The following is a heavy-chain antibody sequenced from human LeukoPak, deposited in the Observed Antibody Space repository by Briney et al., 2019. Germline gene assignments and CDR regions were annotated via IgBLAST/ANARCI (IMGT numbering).Heavy chain of an antibody. J-gene: IGHJ1*01. D-gene: IGHD4-11*01. CDR3: ARDKAVTTELTQYFQH. Sequence: GASVKVSCKASGYTFSDFGITWVRQAPGQGVEWMGWIGAYNDNTNYPQKFQGRVTLTTDTSTSTAYMELRSLTSDDTALYYCARDKAVTTELTQYFQHWGQGTLVTVSS. CDR2: IGAYNDNT. V-gene: IGHV1-18*01. CDR1: GYTFSDFG.